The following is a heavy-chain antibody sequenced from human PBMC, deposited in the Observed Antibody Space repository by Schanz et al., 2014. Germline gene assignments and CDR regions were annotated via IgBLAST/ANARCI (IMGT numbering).Heavy chain of an antibody. V-gene: IGHV4-34*01. CDR1: GGSFSGYY. Sequence: QVQLQQWGAGLLKPSETLSLTCAVYGGSFSGYYWSWIRQPPGKGREWIAEINHGGSTNYNPSLKSRDTISVHTSKNQFALKLRSVTAADTAVYYCARAARRTRVVPLCFDYWGQGTLVTVSS. J-gene: IGHJ4*02. CDR3: ARAARRTRVVPLCFDY. D-gene: IGHD2-2*01. CDR2: INHGGST.